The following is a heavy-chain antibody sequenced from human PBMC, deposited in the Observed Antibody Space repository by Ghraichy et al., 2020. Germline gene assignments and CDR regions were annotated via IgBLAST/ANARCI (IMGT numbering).Heavy chain of an antibody. CDR3: AREIGWERQFYYFGMDV. CDR1: GFTFSSYG. Sequence: GGSLRLSCAASGFTFSSYGMHWVRQAPGKGLEWVAVISYDGSNKYYADSVKGRFTISRDNSKNTLYLQMNSLRTEDTAVYYCAREIGWERQFYYFGMDVWGQGTTVTVSS. CDR2: ISYDGSNK. J-gene: IGHJ6*02. D-gene: IGHD1-26*01. V-gene: IGHV3-30*06.